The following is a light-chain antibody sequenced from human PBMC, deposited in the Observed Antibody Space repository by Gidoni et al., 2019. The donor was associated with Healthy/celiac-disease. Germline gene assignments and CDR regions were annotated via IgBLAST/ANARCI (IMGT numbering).Light chain of an antibody. CDR1: SGSIASND. Sequence: NFMLTQPHSVSESPGKTVTISCTRSSGSIASNDVQWYQQRPGSAPTTVIYEDNQRPSGVPDRFSGSSDSSSNSASLTISGLKTEDEADYYCQSYDSSSHVVFGGGTKLTVL. V-gene: IGLV6-57*04. CDR3: QSYDSSSHVV. J-gene: IGLJ2*01. CDR2: EDN.